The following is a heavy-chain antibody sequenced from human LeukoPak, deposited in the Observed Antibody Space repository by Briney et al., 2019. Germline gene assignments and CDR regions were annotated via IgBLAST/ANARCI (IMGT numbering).Heavy chain of an antibody. CDR3: ARFVGLRYDFWSGSSDAFDI. V-gene: IGHV4-4*07. D-gene: IGHD3-3*01. Sequence: SETLSLTCTVSGGSISSYYWSWIRQPAGKGLEWIGRIYTSGSTNYNPSLKSRVTISVDTSKNQFSLKLSSVTAADTAVYYCARFVGLRYDFWSGSSDAFDIWGQGTMVTVSS. J-gene: IGHJ3*02. CDR2: IYTSGST. CDR1: GGSISSYY.